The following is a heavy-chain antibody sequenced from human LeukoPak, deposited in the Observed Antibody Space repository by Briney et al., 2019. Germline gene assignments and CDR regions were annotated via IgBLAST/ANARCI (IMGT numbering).Heavy chain of an antibody. J-gene: IGHJ6*03. Sequence: GGSLRLSCAASGFTVSSNYMSWVRQAPGKGLEWVSVIYSGGSTYYADSVKGRFTISRDNSKNTLYLQMNSLRAEDTAVYYCAREGYYDSSGYYYVRYYYMDVWGKGTTVTVSS. V-gene: IGHV3-53*05. CDR1: GFTVSSNY. CDR3: AREGYYDSSGYYYVRYYYMDV. D-gene: IGHD3-22*01. CDR2: IYSGGST.